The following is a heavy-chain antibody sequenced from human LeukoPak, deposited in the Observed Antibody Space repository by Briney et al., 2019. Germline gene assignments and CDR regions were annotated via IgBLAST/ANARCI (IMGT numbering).Heavy chain of an antibody. CDR3: ANALGAHYFDS. D-gene: IGHD1-26*01. J-gene: IGHJ4*02. CDR1: GFTFSNYA. CDR2: IKQDGSEK. Sequence: GGSLRLSCAASGFTFSNYAMIWVRQAPGKGLEWVANIKQDGSEKYYVDSVKGRFIISRDNAKNSLYLQMNSLRAEDTAVYYCANALGAHYFDSWGQGTLVTVSS. V-gene: IGHV3-7*05.